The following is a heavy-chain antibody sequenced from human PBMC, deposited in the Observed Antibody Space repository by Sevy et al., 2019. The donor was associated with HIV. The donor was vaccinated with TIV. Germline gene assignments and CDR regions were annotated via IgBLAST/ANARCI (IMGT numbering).Heavy chain of an antibody. J-gene: IGHJ4*02. CDR3: ARVGVYYYDSSGPFDY. D-gene: IGHD3-22*01. CDR1: GFTFSSYW. Sequence: GGSLRLSCAASGFTFSSYWMSWVRQAPGKGLEWEANIKQDGSEKYYVDSVKGRFTISRDNAKNSLYLQMNSLRAEDTAVYYCARVGVYYYDSSGPFDYWGQGTLVTVSS. V-gene: IGHV3-7*01. CDR2: IKQDGSEK.